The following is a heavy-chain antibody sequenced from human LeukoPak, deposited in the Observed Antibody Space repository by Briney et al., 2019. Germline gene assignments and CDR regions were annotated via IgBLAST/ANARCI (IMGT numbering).Heavy chain of an antibody. Sequence: GGSLRLSCAASGFTFSNAWMSWVRQAPGKGLGWVGRIKSKTDGGTTDYAAPVKGRFTISRDDSKNTLYLQMNSLKTEDTAVYYCTTNIHYDSSGRPFDYWGQGALVTVSS. V-gene: IGHV3-15*01. D-gene: IGHD3-22*01. CDR2: IKSKTDGGTT. CDR1: GFTFSNAW. J-gene: IGHJ4*02. CDR3: TTNIHYDSSGRPFDY.